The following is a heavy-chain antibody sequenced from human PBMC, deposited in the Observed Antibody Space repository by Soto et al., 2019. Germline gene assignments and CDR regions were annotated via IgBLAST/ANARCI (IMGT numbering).Heavy chain of an antibody. CDR1: RFTFSIYA. D-gene: IGHD1-26*01. Sequence: GGSLRLSCAASRFTFSIYAMSWVRQAPGKGLEWVGFIRSKAYGGTTEYAASVKGRFTISRDDSKSIAYLQMNSLKTEDTAVYYCTRDLSWAGGLSEWFDPWGQGTLVTVSS. V-gene: IGHV3-49*04. CDR3: TRDLSWAGGLSEWFDP. J-gene: IGHJ5*02. CDR2: IRSKAYGGTT.